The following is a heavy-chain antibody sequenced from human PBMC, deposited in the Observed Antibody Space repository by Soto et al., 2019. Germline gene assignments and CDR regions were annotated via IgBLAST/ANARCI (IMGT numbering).Heavy chain of an antibody. D-gene: IGHD2-15*01. CDR3: ASCGGSCYDYYYYGMDV. V-gene: IGHV3-33*01. CDR1: GFTFSSYG. Sequence: VRLSCAASGFTFSSYGMHWVRQAPGKGLEWVAVIWYDGSNKYYADSVKGRFTISRDNSKNTLYLQMNSLRAEDTAVYYCASCGGSCYDYYYYGMDVWGQGTTGTAS. CDR2: IWYDGSNK. J-gene: IGHJ6*02.